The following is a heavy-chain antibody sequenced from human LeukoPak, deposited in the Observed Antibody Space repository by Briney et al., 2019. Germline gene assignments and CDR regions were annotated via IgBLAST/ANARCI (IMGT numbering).Heavy chain of an antibody. CDR1: GFTFSSYE. D-gene: IGHD2-2*01. CDR2: ISSSGSTI. J-gene: IGHJ4*02. CDR3: ARVPDLYCSSTSCYENFDY. Sequence: GGSLRLSCAASGFTFSSYEMNWVRQAPGKGLEWVSYISSSGSTIYYADSVKGRFTISRDNAKNSLYLQMNSLRAEDTAVYYCARVPDLYCSSTSCYENFDYWGQGTLVTVSS. V-gene: IGHV3-48*03.